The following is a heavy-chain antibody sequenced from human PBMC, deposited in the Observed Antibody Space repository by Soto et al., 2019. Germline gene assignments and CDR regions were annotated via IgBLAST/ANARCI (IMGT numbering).Heavy chain of an antibody. CDR1: GGSISSSIYY. CDR2: IDYSGTT. V-gene: IGHV4-39*02. CDR3: ARRTGSSTYYFDY. J-gene: IGHJ4*02. Sequence: PSETLSLTCTASGGSISSSIYYWGWIRQPPGRGLEWIGIIDYSGTTYYNPSLKSRLTMSVDTSKNHFSLNLSSVTAADTAVYYCARRTGSSTYYFDYWCQGALVT. D-gene: IGHD6-6*01.